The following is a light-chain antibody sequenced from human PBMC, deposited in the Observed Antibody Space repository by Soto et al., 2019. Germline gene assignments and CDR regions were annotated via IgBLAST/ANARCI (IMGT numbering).Light chain of an antibody. CDR2: DAS. Sequence: ERVTSQSPATVSVSPGESATLSCRASQSVSSNLAWHQQKPGQAPRILMYDASTRATGISARFSGSGSGTEFTLTISSLQSEDFAVYYCQQYHNWPITFGQGTLLEIK. V-gene: IGKV3-15*01. CDR1: QSVSSN. J-gene: IGKJ5*01. CDR3: QQYHNWPIT.